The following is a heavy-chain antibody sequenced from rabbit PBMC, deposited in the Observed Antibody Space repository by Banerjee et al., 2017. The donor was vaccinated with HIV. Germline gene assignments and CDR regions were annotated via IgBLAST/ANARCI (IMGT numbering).Heavy chain of an antibody. J-gene: IGHJ6*01. D-gene: IGHD8-1*01. CDR1: GFSFSYKYV. CDR3: ARDLGGSWHL. CDR2: INTISGDT. V-gene: IGHV1S45*01. Sequence: QQQLEESGGGLVTLGGSLTLTCKASGFSFSYKYVMCWVRQAPGKGPEWIACINTISGDTVYATWAKGRFTISKASWTTVTLQMTSLTAADTASYLCARDLGGSWHLWGQGTLVTVS.